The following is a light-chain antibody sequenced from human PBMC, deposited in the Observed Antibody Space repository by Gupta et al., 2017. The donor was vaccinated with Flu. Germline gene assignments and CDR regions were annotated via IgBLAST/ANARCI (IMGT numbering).Light chain of an antibody. V-gene: IGKV3-15*01. CDR2: GAS. Sequence: EMVMTQSPATLSASPGERATLSCRASQSISRLAWYQQKPGQAPRLLIYGASTRATGIPARFSGSGYGTEFTLTISSRQSEDFAVYYCQHENSCPSTFGQGTXMDIK. CDR3: QHENSCPST. CDR1: QSISR. J-gene: IGKJ5*01.